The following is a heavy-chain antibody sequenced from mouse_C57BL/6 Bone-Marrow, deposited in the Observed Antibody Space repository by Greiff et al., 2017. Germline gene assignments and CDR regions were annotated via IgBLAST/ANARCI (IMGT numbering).Heavy chain of an antibody. V-gene: IGHV1-69*01. Sequence: VQLQQPGAELVMPGASVKLSCKASGYTFTSYWMHWVKQRPGQGLEWIGEIDPSDSYTNYNQKFKGKSTLTVDKSSSTAYMQLSSLTSEDSAVYYCALTGTPFAYGGQGTLVTVSA. CDR3: ALTGTPFAY. D-gene: IGHD4-1*01. J-gene: IGHJ3*01. CDR1: GYTFTSYW. CDR2: IDPSDSYT.